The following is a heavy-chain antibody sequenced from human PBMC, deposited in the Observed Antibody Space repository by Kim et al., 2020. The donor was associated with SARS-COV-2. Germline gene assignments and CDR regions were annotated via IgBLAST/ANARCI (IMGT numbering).Heavy chain of an antibody. Sequence: LKSRVTVSVATSKNQFSLKLSSVTAADTAVYYCARDRRQLVPHYYYGMDVWGQGTTVTVSS. V-gene: IGHV4-31*02. J-gene: IGHJ6*02. CDR3: ARDRRQLVPHYYYGMDV. D-gene: IGHD6-13*01.